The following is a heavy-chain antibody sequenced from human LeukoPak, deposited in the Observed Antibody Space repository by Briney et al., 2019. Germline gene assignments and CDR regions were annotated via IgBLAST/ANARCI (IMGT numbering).Heavy chain of an antibody. CDR2: FDPEDGET. D-gene: IGHD4-17*01. J-gene: IGHJ5*02. Sequence: ASVKVSCKVSGYTLTELSMNWVRQAPGKGLEWMGGFDPEDGETIYAQKFQGRVTMTEDTSTDTAYMELSSLRSEDTAVYYCATVHGDDRWFDPWGQGTLVTVSS. V-gene: IGHV1-24*01. CDR3: ATVHGDDRWFDP. CDR1: GYTLTELS.